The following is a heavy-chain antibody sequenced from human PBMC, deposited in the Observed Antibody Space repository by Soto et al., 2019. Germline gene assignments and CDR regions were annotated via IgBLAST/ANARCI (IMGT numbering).Heavy chain of an antibody. CDR1: GGSISSGGYY. Sequence: SETLSLTCTVSGGSISSGGYYWSWIRQHPGKGLEWIGYIYYSGSTYYNPSLKSRVTISVDTSKNQFSLKLSSVTAADTAVYYCARADAGGYSYGSPFDYWGQGTLVTVSS. J-gene: IGHJ4*02. D-gene: IGHD5-18*01. CDR3: ARADAGGYSYGSPFDY. V-gene: IGHV4-31*03. CDR2: IYYSGST.